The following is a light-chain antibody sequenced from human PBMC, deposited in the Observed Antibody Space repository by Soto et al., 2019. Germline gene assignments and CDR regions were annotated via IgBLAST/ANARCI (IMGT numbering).Light chain of an antibody. J-gene: IGLJ2*01. CDR1: SSNIGSNA. Sequence: QSVLTQSPSASGTPGQRIIISCSGSSSNIGSNAVYWYQQLPGSAPKLLMHSNDQRPSGVPGRVSGSKSGTSASLAISGLQSDDEADYYCAVWDDSLNGPVFGGGTKLTVL. CDR3: AVWDDSLNGPV. CDR2: SND. V-gene: IGLV1-44*01.